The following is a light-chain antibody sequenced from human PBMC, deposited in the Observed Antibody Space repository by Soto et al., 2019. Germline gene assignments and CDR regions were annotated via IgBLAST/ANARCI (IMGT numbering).Light chain of an antibody. CDR3: RQDNSSPFT. CDR1: QSVSSW. J-gene: IGKJ4*01. Sequence: DIEMTQSPASVSASVGDRVTITCRASQSVSSWLAWYQQKPGKAPNLLIHDASSLQSGVPSRFSGSGSGTNFTITIISLQAEDVETYYCRQDNSSPFTFGGGTKVEIK. CDR2: DAS. V-gene: IGKV1-12*01.